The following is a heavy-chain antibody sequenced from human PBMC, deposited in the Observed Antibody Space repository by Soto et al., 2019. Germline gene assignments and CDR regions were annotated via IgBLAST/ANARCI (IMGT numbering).Heavy chain of an antibody. CDR2: INHSGST. V-gene: IGHV4-34*01. Sequence: PSETLSLTCAVYGGSFSGYYWSWIRQPPGKGLEWIGEINHSGSTNYNPSLKSRVTISVDTSKNQFSLKLSSVTAADTAVYYCARGVGYCYVYHYYYYIVFWGTGITGTGFS. D-gene: IGHD5-18*01. CDR1: GGSFSGYY. J-gene: IGHJ6*03. CDR3: ARGVGYCYVYHYYYYIVF.